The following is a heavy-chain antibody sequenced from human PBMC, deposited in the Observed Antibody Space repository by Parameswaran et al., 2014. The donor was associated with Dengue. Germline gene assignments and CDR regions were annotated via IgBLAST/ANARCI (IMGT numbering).Heavy chain of an antibody. J-gene: IGHJ3*02. CDR3: ARDFDAFDI. CDR2: ISSSSSYI. Sequence: WIRQPPGKGLEWVSSISSSSSYIYYADSVKGRFTISRDNAKNSLYLQMNSLRAEDTAVYYCARDFDAFDIWGQGTMVTVSS. V-gene: IGHV3-21*01.